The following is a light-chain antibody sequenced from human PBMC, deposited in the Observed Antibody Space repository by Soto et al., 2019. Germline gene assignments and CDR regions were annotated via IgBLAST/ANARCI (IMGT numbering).Light chain of an antibody. Sequence: DIPMTQSPSSLSASVGDRVTITCRASQSISTYLNWYQQRPGKAPNLLIDDAFSLQGGVPSRFSVSGSGTDFTLTISSLQPEYSATYYCQQSYSVPWTFGQGTRLDIK. CDR3: QQSYSVPWT. CDR1: QSISTY. V-gene: IGKV1-39*01. CDR2: DAF. J-gene: IGKJ2*01.